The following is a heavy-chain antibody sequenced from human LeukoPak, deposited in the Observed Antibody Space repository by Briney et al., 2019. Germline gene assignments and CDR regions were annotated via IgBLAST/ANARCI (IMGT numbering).Heavy chain of an antibody. J-gene: IGHJ3*02. CDR2: MSGTYGTK. Sequence: PGGSLRLSCAASGFTLSSYALSWVRQAPGKGLEWVSSMSGTYGTKFSADSVKGRFTLSRDISKNTMYLQMDSLRAEDTALYYCAKEVTSMVEGVNDAFDIWGQGTMVTVSS. CDR3: AKEVTSMVEGVNDAFDI. D-gene: IGHD3-10*01. CDR1: GFTLSSYA. V-gene: IGHV3-23*01.